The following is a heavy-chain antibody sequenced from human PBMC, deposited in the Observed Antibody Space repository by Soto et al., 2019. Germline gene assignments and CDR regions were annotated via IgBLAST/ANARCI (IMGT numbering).Heavy chain of an antibody. CDR2: IYYSGNT. J-gene: IGHJ6*02. CDR3: ARHTISLVVVPARDYGMDV. D-gene: IGHD2-2*01. Sequence: SETLSLTCTVSSGSVSSTNYYWGWIRQPPGKGLEWIGNIYYSGNTYYNPSLKSRVTISVDTSKNQFSLKLSSVTAADTAVYYCARHTISLVVVPARDYGMDVWGQGTTVTVPS. V-gene: IGHV4-39*01. CDR1: SGSVSSTNYY.